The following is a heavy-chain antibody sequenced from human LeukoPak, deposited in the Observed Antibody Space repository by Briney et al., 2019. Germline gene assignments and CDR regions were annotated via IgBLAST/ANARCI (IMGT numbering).Heavy chain of an antibody. J-gene: IGHJ6*03. CDR3: ARDRGYSSSWYYYYYMDV. D-gene: IGHD6-13*01. CDR1: GGSLSSYY. CDR2: IYTSGST. Sequence: NPSETLSLTCTVSGGSLSSYYWSWIRQSAGKGLEWIGRIYTSGSTNYNPSLKSRVTMSVDTSKNQFSLKVSSVTAADTAVYYCARDRGYSSSWYYYYYMDVWGKGTTVTVSS. V-gene: IGHV4-4*07.